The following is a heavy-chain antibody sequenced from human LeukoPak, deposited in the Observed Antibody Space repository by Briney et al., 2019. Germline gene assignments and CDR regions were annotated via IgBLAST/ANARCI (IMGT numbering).Heavy chain of an antibody. V-gene: IGHV1-46*01. J-gene: IGHJ4*02. CDR2: INPSGGST. CDR1: GYTFTSYY. Sequence: ASVKVSCKASGYTFTSYYMHWVRQAPGQALEWMGIINPSGGSTSYAQKFQGSVTMTRDTSTSTVYMELSSLRSEDTAVYYCARDRHSSGWYSRNYFDYWGQGTLVTVSS. CDR3: ARDRHSSGWYSRNYFDY. D-gene: IGHD6-19*01.